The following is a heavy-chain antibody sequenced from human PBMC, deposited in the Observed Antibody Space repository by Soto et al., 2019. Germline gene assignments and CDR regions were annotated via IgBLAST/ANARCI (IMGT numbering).Heavy chain of an antibody. CDR3: RKILVGATGHTDAVS. D-gene: IGHD2-15*01. V-gene: IGHV4-39*01. CDR2: IDNNGVT. CDR1: GGSVYSNGHY. Sequence: SETLSLTCIVSGGSVYSNGHYWGWIRQPPGKGLEWIGSIDNNGVTNYNSSLKSRVTISRDTSKNQFSLRLTSVTAADTAVYYCRKILVGATGHTDAVSRGPGTLVTVSS. J-gene: IGHJ4*02.